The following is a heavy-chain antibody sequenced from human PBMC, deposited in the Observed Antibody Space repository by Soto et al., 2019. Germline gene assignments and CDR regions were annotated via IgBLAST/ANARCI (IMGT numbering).Heavy chain of an antibody. CDR2: IWYDGSNK. CDR3: ARDGAEQWLVPGSSYFDY. J-gene: IGHJ4*02. CDR1: GFTFSSYG. V-gene: IGHV3-33*01. Sequence: QVQLVESGGGVVQPGRSLRLSCAASGFTFSSYGMHWVRQAPGKGLEWVAVIWYDGSNKYYADSVKGRFTNSRDNSKNTLYLQMNSLSAEATAVYYCARDGAEQWLVPGSSYFDYWGQGTLVTVSS. D-gene: IGHD6-19*01.